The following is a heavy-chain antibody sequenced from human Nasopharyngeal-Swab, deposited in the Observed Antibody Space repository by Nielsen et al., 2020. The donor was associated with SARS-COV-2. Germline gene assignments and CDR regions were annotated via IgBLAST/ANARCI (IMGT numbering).Heavy chain of an antibody. J-gene: IGHJ6*02. V-gene: IGHV1-2*06. CDR1: GYTFTGYY. CDR2: INPNSGGT. CDR3: ARAWMGDYYYYGMDV. D-gene: IGHD1-26*01. Sequence: ASVKVSCKASGYTFTGYYMHWVRQAPGQGLEWMGRINPNSGGTNYAQKFQGRVTMTRDTSISTAYMGLSRLRSDDTAVYYCARAWMGDYYYYGMDVWGQGTTVTVSS.